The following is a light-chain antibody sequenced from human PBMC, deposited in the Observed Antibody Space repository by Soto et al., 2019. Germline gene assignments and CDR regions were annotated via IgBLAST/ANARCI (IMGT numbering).Light chain of an antibody. CDR2: KAS. Sequence: DIQMTQSPSTLSASVGDRVTITCRASQSINNWLAWYQQKPGKAPKLLICKASSLESGVPSRFSGSGSGTEFTLTIDSLQPDDFATYYCQQYNNYPYTFGHGTKLEIK. CDR1: QSINNW. J-gene: IGKJ2*01. CDR3: QQYNNYPYT. V-gene: IGKV1-5*03.